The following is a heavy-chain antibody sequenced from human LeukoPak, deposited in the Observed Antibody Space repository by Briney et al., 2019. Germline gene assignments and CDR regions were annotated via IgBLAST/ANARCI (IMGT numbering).Heavy chain of an antibody. D-gene: IGHD6-19*01. Sequence: SETLSLTCTVSGYSISSGYYWGWIRQPPGKGLEWIGSIYHSGSTYYNPSLKSRVTISVDTSKNQFSLKLSSVTAADTAVYYCAVNLYSSGWYSDYWGQGTLVTVSS. CDR2: IYHSGST. CDR1: GYSISSGYY. CDR3: AVNLYSSGWYSDY. V-gene: IGHV4-38-2*02. J-gene: IGHJ4*02.